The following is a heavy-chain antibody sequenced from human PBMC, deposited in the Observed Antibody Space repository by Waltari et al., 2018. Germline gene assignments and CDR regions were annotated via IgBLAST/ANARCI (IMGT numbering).Heavy chain of an antibody. CDR2: ISPDGKSF. V-gene: IGHV3-48*01. J-gene: IGHJ4*02. CDR1: GFSSTDFTSG. CDR3: TNGFGFFVH. D-gene: IGHD3-16*01. Sequence: DVQLVESGGGLVQPGMSLRLSCKASGFSSTDFTSGMTWVRQAPGKGLERVAYISPDGKSFFYADSVRGRFTISRDNANNSVFLQMSNLRVDDTAVYFCTNGFGFFVHWGQGTLVTVSS.